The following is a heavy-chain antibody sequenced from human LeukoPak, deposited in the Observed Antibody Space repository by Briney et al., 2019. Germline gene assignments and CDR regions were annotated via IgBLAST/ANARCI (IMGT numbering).Heavy chain of an antibody. CDR1: GFTFSNYG. Sequence: GGTLRLSCAASGFTFSNYGLSWVRQAPGKGLEWVSGITGSGGSTYYADSVKGRFTISRDNSKNTLYLQMNSLRAEDTAVYYCQFGSGSYYNIPDNWFDPWGQGTLVTVSS. J-gene: IGHJ5*02. CDR3: QFGSGSYYNIPDNWFDP. V-gene: IGHV3-23*01. CDR2: ITGSGGST. D-gene: IGHD3-10*01.